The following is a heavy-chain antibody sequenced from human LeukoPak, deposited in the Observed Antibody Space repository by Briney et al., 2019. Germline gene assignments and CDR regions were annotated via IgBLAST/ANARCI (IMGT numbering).Heavy chain of an antibody. Sequence: GGSLRPSCAASGFTFSSNAMSWVRQAPGKGLEWVSVMTANGGRTYYADSVKGRFTISRDNSKNTLSLQMNSLRADDTAVYYCAKDAVAPGSGGDYFDYWGQGTLVTVSS. D-gene: IGHD3-10*01. J-gene: IGHJ4*02. CDR2: MTANGGRT. V-gene: IGHV3-23*01. CDR1: GFTFSSNA. CDR3: AKDAVAPGSGGDYFDY.